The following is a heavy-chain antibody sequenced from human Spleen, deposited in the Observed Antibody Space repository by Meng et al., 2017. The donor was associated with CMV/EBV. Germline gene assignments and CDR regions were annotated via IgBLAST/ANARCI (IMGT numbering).Heavy chain of an antibody. CDR3: AKDRSGWYARVDV. D-gene: IGHD6-19*01. V-gene: IGHV3-9*03. Sequence: SLKISCAASGFTFDDYAMHWVRQAPGKGLEWVSGVSWNSANIAYADSVKGRFTISRDNAKNSLYLQMNSLRAEDMAIYYCAKDRSGWYARVDVWGLGTMVTVSS. J-gene: IGHJ6*02. CDR2: VSWNSANI. CDR1: GFTFDDYA.